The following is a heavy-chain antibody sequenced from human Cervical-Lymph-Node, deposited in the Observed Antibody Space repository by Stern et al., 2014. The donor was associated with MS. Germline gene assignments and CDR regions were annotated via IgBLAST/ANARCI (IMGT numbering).Heavy chain of an antibody. Sequence: MQLVQSGAEVKKPGESLRISCEVSGYKFTNNWIGWVRQMPGKGLEWMGIIYPGASKTGYSPSFQGRVTILVDKSTTTAYLQWSSLKASDTALYYCARRGHGYMGIDYWGQGTPVTVSS. D-gene: IGHD5-24*01. J-gene: IGHJ4*02. CDR1: GYKFTNNW. CDR3: ARRGHGYMGIDY. CDR2: IYPGASKT. V-gene: IGHV5-51*03.